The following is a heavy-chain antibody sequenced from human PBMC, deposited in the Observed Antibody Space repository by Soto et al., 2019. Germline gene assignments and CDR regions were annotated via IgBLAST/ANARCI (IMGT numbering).Heavy chain of an antibody. J-gene: IGHJ4*02. CDR2: INHSGST. Sequence: ETLSLTCAVYGGSFSGYYWSWIRQPPGKGLEWIGEINHSGSTNYNPSLKSRVTISVDTSKNQFSLKLSSVTAADTAVYYCARGGHIVVVVAATGGFDYWGQGTLVTVSS. V-gene: IGHV4-34*01. D-gene: IGHD2-15*01. CDR1: GGSFSGYY. CDR3: ARGGHIVVVVAATGGFDY.